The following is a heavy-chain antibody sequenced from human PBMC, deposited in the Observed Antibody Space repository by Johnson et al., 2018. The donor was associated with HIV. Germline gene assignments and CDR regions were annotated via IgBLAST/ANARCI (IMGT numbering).Heavy chain of an antibody. D-gene: IGHD4-23*01. CDR2: ISYDGNNK. V-gene: IGHV3-30*04. CDR3: ARDGGETVVGSGAFDI. Sequence: QVQLVESGGGVVQPGRSLRLSCAASGFTFSSYAMHWVRQAPGKGLEWVAIISYDGNNKYYTDSVKGRFTISRDNSKNTLYLQMNSLRAEDTAVDYCARDGGETVVGSGAFDIWGQGTMVTVSS. CDR1: GFTFSSYA. J-gene: IGHJ3*02.